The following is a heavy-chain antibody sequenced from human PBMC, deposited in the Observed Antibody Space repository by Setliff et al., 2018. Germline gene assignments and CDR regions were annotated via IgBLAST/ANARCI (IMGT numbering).Heavy chain of an antibody. CDR1: GFTFSFYA. Sequence: KPGGSLRLSCTASGFTFSFYAMHWVRQAPGKGLEWIGSIYYRGSTYYNPSLKSRVTMSVDASKNQFSLKLSSVTAADTAAYYCARGDSSGYYYILFDFWGQGTLVTVS. J-gene: IGHJ4*02. CDR3: ARGDSSGYYYILFDF. V-gene: IGHV4-39*07. D-gene: IGHD3-22*01. CDR2: IYYRGST.